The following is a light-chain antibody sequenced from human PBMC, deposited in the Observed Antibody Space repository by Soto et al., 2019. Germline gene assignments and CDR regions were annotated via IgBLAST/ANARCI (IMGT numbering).Light chain of an antibody. Sequence: EIVMTQSPATLSVSPGERATLSCRASQSVSSNLAWFQQKPGQAPRLLIYGASTRDTGISARFSGSGSGTEFTLIISSLQSGDFAVYHCQQYNKWPPTFGQGTKVDIK. CDR1: QSVSSN. CDR3: QQYNKWPPT. J-gene: IGKJ1*01. CDR2: GAS. V-gene: IGKV3-15*01.